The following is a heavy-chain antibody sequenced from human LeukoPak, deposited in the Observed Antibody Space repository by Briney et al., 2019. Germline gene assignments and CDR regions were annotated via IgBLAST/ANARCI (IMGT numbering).Heavy chain of an antibody. CDR1: GFTFTSYG. V-gene: IGHV3-33*01. D-gene: IGHD1-7*01. CDR2: IWYDGSNK. J-gene: IGHJ6*02. Sequence: GGSLRLSCAASGFTFTSYGMHGVRQAPSKGLEWVAVIWYDGSNKYYADSVKGRFTISRDNSKNTLYLQMNSLRAEDTAVYYCARDRLELDYYYGMDVWGQGTTVTVSS. CDR3: ARDRLELDYYYGMDV.